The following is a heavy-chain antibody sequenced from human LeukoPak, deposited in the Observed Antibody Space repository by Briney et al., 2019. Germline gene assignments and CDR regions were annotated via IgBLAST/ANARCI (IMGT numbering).Heavy chain of an antibody. Sequence: GGSLRLSCAASGFTFSSYSMNWVRQAPGKGLEWVSYISSSSSTIYYADSVKGRFTISRDNAKNSLYLQMNSLRAEDTAVYYCASPQGTDQDYWGQGTLVTVSS. CDR3: ASPQGTDQDY. V-gene: IGHV3-48*01. CDR1: GFTFSSYS. J-gene: IGHJ4*02. CDR2: ISSSSSTI. D-gene: IGHD3-10*01.